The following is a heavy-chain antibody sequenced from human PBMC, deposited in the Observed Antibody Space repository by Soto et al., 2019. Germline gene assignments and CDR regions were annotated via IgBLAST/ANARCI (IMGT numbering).Heavy chain of an antibody. V-gene: IGHV3-23*01. CDR2: ISGSGGST. D-gene: IGHD1-26*01. CDR3: AKDPGGELLLFDY. Sequence: EVQLLESGGGLVQPGGSLRLSCAASGFTFSSYAMSWVRQAPGKGLEWVSAISGSGGSTYYADSVKGRFTISRDNSKNTLYLQMNSLRAEDTAIYYCAKDPGGELLLFDYWGQGTLVTVSS. J-gene: IGHJ4*02. CDR1: GFTFSSYA.